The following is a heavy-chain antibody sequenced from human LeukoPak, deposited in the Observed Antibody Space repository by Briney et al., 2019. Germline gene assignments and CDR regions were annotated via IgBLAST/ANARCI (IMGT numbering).Heavy chain of an antibody. V-gene: IGHV4-38-2*02. CDR2: IYHSGST. Sequence: SETLSLTCTVSGYSISSGYYWGWIRPPPGKGLEWIGSIYHSGSTYYNPSLKSRVTISVDTSKNQFSLKLSSVTAADTAVYYCVRGAAGHDYWGQGTLVTVSS. J-gene: IGHJ4*02. CDR3: VRGAAGHDY. D-gene: IGHD3-10*01. CDR1: GYSISSGYY.